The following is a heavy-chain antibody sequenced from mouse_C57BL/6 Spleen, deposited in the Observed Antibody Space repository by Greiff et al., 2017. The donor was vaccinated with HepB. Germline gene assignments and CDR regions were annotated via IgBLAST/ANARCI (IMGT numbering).Heavy chain of an antibody. Sequence: VKLQESGPELVKPGASVKISCKASGYAFSSSWMNWVKQRPGKGLEWIGRIYPGDGDTNYNGKFKGKATLTADKSSSTAYMQLSSLTSEDSAVYFCARGEDYAWFAYWGQGTLVTVSA. CDR3: ARGEDYAWFAY. D-gene: IGHD2-4*01. V-gene: IGHV1-82*01. CDR2: IYPGDGDT. J-gene: IGHJ3*01. CDR1: GYAFSSSW.